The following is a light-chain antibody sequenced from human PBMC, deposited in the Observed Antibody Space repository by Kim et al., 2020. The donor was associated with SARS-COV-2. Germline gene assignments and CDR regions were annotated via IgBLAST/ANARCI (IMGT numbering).Light chain of an antibody. Sequence: AIRMTQSPSSFSASTGDRVTITCRASQDISSYLAWYQQKSGKAPKLLIYAASTLYSGVPSRFSGRGSGTDFTLTISYLQSEDFATYYCLQYYSHPRTFGQGTKVDIK. V-gene: IGKV1-8*01. CDR3: LQYYSHPRT. J-gene: IGKJ1*01. CDR1: QDISSY. CDR2: AAS.